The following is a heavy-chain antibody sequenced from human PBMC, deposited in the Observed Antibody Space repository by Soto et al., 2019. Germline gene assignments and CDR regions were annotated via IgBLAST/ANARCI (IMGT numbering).Heavy chain of an antibody. V-gene: IGHV4-39*01. CDR3: ARQGGTMIVVVIDDAFDS. D-gene: IGHD3-22*01. CDR2: IYYSGST. Sequence: QLQLQESGPGLVKPSETLSLTCTVSGGSISSSSYYWGWIRQPPGKGLEWIGSIYYSGSTYYNPSLKSRVTISVDTSKNQFSLKLSSVTAADTAVYYCARQGGTMIVVVIDDAFDSWGQGTMVTVSS. CDR1: GGSISSSSYY. J-gene: IGHJ3*02.